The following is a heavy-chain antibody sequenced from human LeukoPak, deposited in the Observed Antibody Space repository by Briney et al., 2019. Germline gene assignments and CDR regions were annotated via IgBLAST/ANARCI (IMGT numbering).Heavy chain of an antibody. CDR1: GFTFSSYW. V-gene: IGHV3-7*03. Sequence: GGSLRLSCAASGFTFSSYWMSWVRQAPGKGLEWVANIKQDGSEKYYVDSVKGRFTISRDNAKNSLYLQMNSLRAEDTAVYYCARDKRAVAGPLGYWGQGTLVTVSS. D-gene: IGHD6-19*01. CDR3: ARDKRAVAGPLGY. J-gene: IGHJ4*02. CDR2: IKQDGSEK.